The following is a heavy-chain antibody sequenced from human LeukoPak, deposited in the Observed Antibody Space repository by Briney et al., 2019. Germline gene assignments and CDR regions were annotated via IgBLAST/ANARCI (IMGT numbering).Heavy chain of an antibody. CDR3: ARGMERGLNCGGDCAIDY. CDR1: GYTFTSYY. D-gene: IGHD2-21*02. V-gene: IGHV1-2*06. Sequence: ASVKVSCKASGYTFTSYYMHWVRQAPGQGLEWMGRINPNSGGTNYAQKFQGRVTMTRDTSISTAYMELSRLRSDDTAVYYCARGMERGLNCGGDCAIDYWGQGTLVTVSS. CDR2: INPNSGGT. J-gene: IGHJ4*02.